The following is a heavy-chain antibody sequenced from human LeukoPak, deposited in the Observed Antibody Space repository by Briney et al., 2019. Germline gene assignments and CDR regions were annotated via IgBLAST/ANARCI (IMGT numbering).Heavy chain of an antibody. CDR3: AKRIIEARENGDSNWLDP. J-gene: IGHJ5*01. CDR1: GDSITNSY. Sequence: SETLSLTCTVSGDSITNSYWNWIRQPPGRGLEWIGRISYGGSSNYNPSLKSRVIISRDTSKNQFSLELTSVTAADTAIYYCAKRIIEARENGDSNWLDPWGQGTLVTVSS. CDR2: ISYGGSS. D-gene: IGHD4-17*01. V-gene: IGHV4-59*08.